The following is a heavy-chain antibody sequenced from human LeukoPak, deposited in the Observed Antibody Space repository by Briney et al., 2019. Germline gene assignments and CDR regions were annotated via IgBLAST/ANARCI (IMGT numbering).Heavy chain of an antibody. CDR2: IDYSGGA. CDR3: ATSPQYGGY. V-gene: IGHV4-39*01. Sequence: SETLSLTCTVSGGSISSSIYYWGWIRQPPGKGLEWIGSIDYSGGAFYNPSLESRVTISVDTSKNQFSLKLRSVTAADTAVYYCATSPQYGGYWGQGTLVTVSS. D-gene: IGHD4-23*01. CDR1: GGSISSSIYY. J-gene: IGHJ4*02.